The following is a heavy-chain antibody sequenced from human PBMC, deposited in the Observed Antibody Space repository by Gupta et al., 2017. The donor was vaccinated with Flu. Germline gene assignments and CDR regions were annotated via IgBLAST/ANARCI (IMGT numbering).Heavy chain of an antibody. CDR2: ISSRGSTI. CDR1: DYY. D-gene: IGHD3-10*01. J-gene: IGHJ6*02. CDR3: AREFGEKWPDQYGMDV. Sequence: DYYMNWIRQAPGKGLEWLSFISSRGSTIYYADSVKGRFTISRDNAKNSLYLHMSSQRAEDTAVYYCAREFGEKWPDQYGMDVWGQGTTVTVSS. V-gene: IGHV3-11*01.